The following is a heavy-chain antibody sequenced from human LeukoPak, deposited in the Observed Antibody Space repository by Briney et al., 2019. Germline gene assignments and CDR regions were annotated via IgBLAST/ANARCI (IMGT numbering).Heavy chain of an antibody. V-gene: IGHV1-69*16. Sequence: SVKVSCKASGGTFSSYTISWVRQALGQGLEWMGRIIPILGIANYAQKFQGRVTITTDESTSTAYMELSSLRSEDTAVYYCARGDPLELLFDYWGQGTLVTVSS. J-gene: IGHJ4*02. D-gene: IGHD1-26*01. CDR2: IIPILGIA. CDR1: GGTFSSYT. CDR3: ARGDPLELLFDY.